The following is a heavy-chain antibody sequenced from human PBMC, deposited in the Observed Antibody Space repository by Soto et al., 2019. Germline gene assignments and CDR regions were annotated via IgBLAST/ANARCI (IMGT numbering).Heavy chain of an antibody. CDR1: GFTFSSYA. J-gene: IGHJ4*02. CDR3: DPRRTPVVVPAALNGY. Sequence: EVQLLESGGGLVQPGGSLRLSCAASGFTFSSYAMSWVRQAPGKGLEWVSAISGSGGSTYYADSVKGRFTISRDNSKNTLYLQMNRLRAEDTAVYYCDPRRTPVVVPAALNGYWGQGTLVTVSS. V-gene: IGHV3-23*01. CDR2: ISGSGGST. D-gene: IGHD2-2*01.